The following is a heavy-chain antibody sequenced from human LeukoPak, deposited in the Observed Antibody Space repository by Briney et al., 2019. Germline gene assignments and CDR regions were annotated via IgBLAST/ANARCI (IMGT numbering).Heavy chain of an antibody. CDR2: ISSRSSYI. CDR1: GVTLCSYS. V-gene: IGHV3-21*01. Sequence: KPGGSLRLSCAPSGVTLCSYSANWVRQAPGKGLEWVSSISSRSSYIYYADPVKGRFTISRDNAKNSLYLQMNSLRAGDTAVYYCARDLNWNYVPWGQGTLVTVSS. D-gene: IGHD1-7*01. CDR3: ARDLNWNYVP. J-gene: IGHJ5*02.